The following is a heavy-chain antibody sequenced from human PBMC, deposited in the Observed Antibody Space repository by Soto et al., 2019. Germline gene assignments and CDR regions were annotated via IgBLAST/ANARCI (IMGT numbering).Heavy chain of an antibody. D-gene: IGHD3-10*01. Sequence: PGGSLRLSCAASGFTFSSYSMNWVRQAPGKGLEWVSYISSSSSTIYYADSVKGRFTIARDNAKNSLYLQMNSLRAEDTAVYYCASPIQTFGGAFDIWGQGTMVTVSS. CDR2: ISSSSSTI. CDR1: GFTFSSYS. V-gene: IGHV3-48*01. CDR3: ASPIQTFGGAFDI. J-gene: IGHJ3*02.